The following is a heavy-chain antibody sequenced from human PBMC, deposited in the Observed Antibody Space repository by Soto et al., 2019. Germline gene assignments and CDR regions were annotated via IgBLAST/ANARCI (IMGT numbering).Heavy chain of an antibody. D-gene: IGHD2-2*01. V-gene: IGHV6-1*01. CDR1: GDSVSGNSAA. CDR2: TYYRSKWYN. J-gene: IGHJ6*02. CDR3: AREAAIVVVPAAINPSRHYYGMDV. Sequence: PSQTLSLTCAISGDSVSGNSAAWNWIRQSPSRGLEWLGRTYYRSKWYNDYAVSVKSRITVTPDTSKNQFSLHLNSVTPEDTAVYYCAREAAIVVVPAAINPSRHYYGMDVWGQGTTVTVSS.